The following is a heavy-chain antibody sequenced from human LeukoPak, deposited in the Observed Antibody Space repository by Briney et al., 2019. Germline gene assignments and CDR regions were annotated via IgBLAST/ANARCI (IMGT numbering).Heavy chain of an antibody. CDR3: ASTITVTTDY. CDR2: IYHSGGT. J-gene: IGHJ4*02. V-gene: IGHV4-30-2*01. D-gene: IGHD4-17*01. CDR1: GGSISSGGYY. Sequence: SETLSLTCTVSGGSISSGGYYWSWIRQPPGKGLEWIGYIYHSGGTYYNPSLKSRVTISVDTSKNQFSLRLTSVTAADTAVYYCASTITVTTDYWGQGTLVTVSS.